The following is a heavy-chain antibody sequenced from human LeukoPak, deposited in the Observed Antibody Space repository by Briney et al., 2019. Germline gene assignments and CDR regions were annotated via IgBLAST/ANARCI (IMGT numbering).Heavy chain of an antibody. CDR3: ARGDSSGYGPDH. CDR1: GXTFSSYE. V-gene: IGHV3-48*02. Sequence: GGSLRLSCAASGXTFSSYEINWVRQAPGKGLEWVSYISSSSSSTIYYADSVKGRFTISRDNAKNSLYLQMNSLRDEDTAVYYCARGDSSGYGPDHWGQGTLVTVSS. D-gene: IGHD3-22*01. CDR2: ISSSSSSTI. J-gene: IGHJ5*02.